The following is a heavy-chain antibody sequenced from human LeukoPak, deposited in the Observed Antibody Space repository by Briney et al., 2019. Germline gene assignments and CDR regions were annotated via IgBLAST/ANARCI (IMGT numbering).Heavy chain of an antibody. CDR3: ARAPPVLPGGNWFDP. Sequence: SETLSLTCAVYGGSFSGHYWSWIRQPPGKGLEWIGEINHSGSTNYNPSLKSRVTISVDTSKNQFSLKLSSVTAADTAVYYCARAPPVLPGGNWFDPWGQGTLVTVSS. CDR2: INHSGST. J-gene: IGHJ5*02. CDR1: GGSFSGHY. D-gene: IGHD2-2*01. V-gene: IGHV4-34*01.